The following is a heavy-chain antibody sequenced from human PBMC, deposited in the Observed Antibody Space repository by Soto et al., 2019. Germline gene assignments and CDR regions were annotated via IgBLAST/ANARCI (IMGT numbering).Heavy chain of an antibody. CDR2: INHRGAT. V-gene: IGHV4-34*01. CDR1: GESLSGGSY. J-gene: IGHJ5*02. D-gene: IGHD2-2*01. Sequence: SETLSLTCAVYGESLSGGSYWGWIRQPPGRGLEWIGEINHRGATTYIPSLKSRVTISVDTSKNQFSLQLRSVTAEDTAMYYCARIEEGRIAVLPAATHRRTNWFAPWGQGTLVTVSS. CDR3: ARIEEGRIAVLPAATHRRTNWFAP.